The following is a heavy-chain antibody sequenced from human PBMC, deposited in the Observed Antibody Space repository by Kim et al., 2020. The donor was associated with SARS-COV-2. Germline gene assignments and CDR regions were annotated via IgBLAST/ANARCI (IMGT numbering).Heavy chain of an antibody. CDR2: ISYDGSNK. J-gene: IGHJ5*02. CDR3: ARPGSGSYIGWLDP. CDR1: GFTFSSYA. D-gene: IGHD3-10*01. Sequence: GGSLRLSCAASGFTFSSYAMHWVRQAPGKGLEWVAVISYDGSNKYYADSVKGRFTISMDNSKNTLYLKMNILRAEATAVYYCARPGSGSYIGWLDPWGQGTLLTVSS. V-gene: IGHV3-30*04.